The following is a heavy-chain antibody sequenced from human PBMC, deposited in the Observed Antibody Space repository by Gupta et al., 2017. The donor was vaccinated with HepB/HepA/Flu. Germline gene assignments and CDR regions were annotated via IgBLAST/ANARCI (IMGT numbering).Heavy chain of an antibody. Sequence: EVQLVESGGGLVQPGGSLRLSCAAYGFTFSSNWMTWVRQAPGKGLEWVASIKQDGSAKFSVDSVKGRFTISRDNAKNSLYLQMDSLRAEDTAVYYCAVWSHISAWYWIDYWGRGTLVTVSS. V-gene: IGHV3-7*01. D-gene: IGHD2-8*02. CDR3: AVWSHISAWYWIDY. CDR1: GFTFSSNW. J-gene: IGHJ4*02. CDR2: IKQDGSAK.